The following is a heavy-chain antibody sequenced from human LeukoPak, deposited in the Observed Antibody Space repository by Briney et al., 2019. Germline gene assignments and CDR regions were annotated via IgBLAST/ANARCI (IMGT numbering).Heavy chain of an antibody. J-gene: IGHJ5*02. CDR2: ISYDGSNK. Sequence: GGSLRLSCAASGFTFSSYAMRWVRQAPGKGLEWVAVISYDGSNKYYADSVKGRFTISRDNSKNTLYLQMNSLRAEDTAVYYCARDERPKAVAGYNWFDPWGQGTLVTVSS. D-gene: IGHD6-19*01. CDR3: ARDERPKAVAGYNWFDP. V-gene: IGHV3-30-3*01. CDR1: GFTFSSYA.